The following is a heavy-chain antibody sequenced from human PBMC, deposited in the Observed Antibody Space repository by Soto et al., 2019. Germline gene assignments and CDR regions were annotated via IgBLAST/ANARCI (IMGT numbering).Heavy chain of an antibody. CDR3: SKSAVQVWFEYFDY. CDR2: IGGSGDSR. V-gene: IGHV3-23*01. D-gene: IGHD3-10*01. J-gene: IGHJ4*02. CDR1: GFTFSSYT. Sequence: GGSLRLSCAASGFTFSSYTMSWVRQVPGKGLEWVSGIGGSGDSRYYSDSVKGRFTISRDNSKNTLYLQMNSLRPEDTAVYYCSKSAVQVWFEYFDYWGQGSQVTVSS.